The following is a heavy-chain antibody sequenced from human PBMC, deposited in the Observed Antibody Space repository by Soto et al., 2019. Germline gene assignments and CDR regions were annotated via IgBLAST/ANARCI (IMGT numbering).Heavy chain of an antibody. Sequence: QVQLVQSGAEVQKPGSSVKVSCKASGGTFSSYAISWVRQAPGQGLEWMGGIIPIFGTANYAQKFQGRVTITADESTSTAYMELSSLRSEDTAVYYCASWGGYSYGYDYYYGMDVWGQGTTVTVSS. J-gene: IGHJ6*02. D-gene: IGHD5-18*01. CDR3: ASWGGYSYGYDYYYGMDV. CDR1: GGTFSSYA. V-gene: IGHV1-69*01. CDR2: IIPIFGTA.